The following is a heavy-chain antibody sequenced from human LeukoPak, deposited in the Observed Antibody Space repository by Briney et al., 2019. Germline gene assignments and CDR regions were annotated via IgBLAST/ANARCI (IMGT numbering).Heavy chain of an antibody. Sequence: PGGSLRLSCAASGFTFSTYWMSWVRQAPGKGLEWVANIRQDGGEKYYVDSVKDRFTISRDNAKNSLYLQMNSLRAEDTAVYYCARELVYCSGGSCYSGYYYYGMDVWGQGTTVTVSS. CDR1: GFTFSTYW. CDR2: IRQDGGEK. CDR3: ARELVYCSGGSCYSGYYYYGMDV. V-gene: IGHV3-7*01. J-gene: IGHJ6*02. D-gene: IGHD2-15*01.